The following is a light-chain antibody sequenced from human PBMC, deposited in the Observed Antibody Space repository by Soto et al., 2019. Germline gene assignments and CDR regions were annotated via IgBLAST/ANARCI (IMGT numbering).Light chain of an antibody. CDR1: QSLLHSNGYNY. Sequence: DIVMTQSPLSLPVTPGEPASISCRSSQSLLHSNGYNYLDWYLQKPGQSPQLLIYLGSNRASGVPDRFSGRGSGKDFTLKISRVEADDFGVYYCMQALQTPLTFGGGTKVEIK. V-gene: IGKV2-28*01. CDR3: MQALQTPLT. J-gene: IGKJ4*01. CDR2: LGS.